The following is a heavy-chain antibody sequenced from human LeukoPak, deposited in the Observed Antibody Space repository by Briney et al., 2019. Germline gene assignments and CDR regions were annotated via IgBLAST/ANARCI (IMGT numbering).Heavy chain of an antibody. CDR1: GYSFTAYY. J-gene: IGHJ4*02. CDR2: INPNSGDT. CDR3: ARGPNYYDSSGFHYRD. V-gene: IGHV1-2*02. D-gene: IGHD3-22*01. Sequence: ASVKVSCKASGYSFTAYYMHWVRQAPGQGLEWMGWINPNSGDTKIAQNFQGRVTMTRDTSISTVSMELSSLRSDDTAVYYCARGPNYYDSSGFHYRDWGQGTLVTVSS.